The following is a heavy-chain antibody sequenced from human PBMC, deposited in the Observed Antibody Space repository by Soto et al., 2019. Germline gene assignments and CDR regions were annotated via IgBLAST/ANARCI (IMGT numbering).Heavy chain of an antibody. CDR2: IYYSGTT. D-gene: IGHD5-18*01. J-gene: IGHJ4*02. V-gene: IGHV4-31*03. CDR1: GASMSTSAYY. Sequence: SETLSLTCTVSGASMSTSAYYWSWIRQHPGNGLEWIGSIYYSGTTFYNPSLMSRATISVDTSKHQFSLQMTSVTAADTADYYCARHLSAVGRRGYFDYGGLGTLVTVSS. CDR3: ARHLSAVGRRGYFDY.